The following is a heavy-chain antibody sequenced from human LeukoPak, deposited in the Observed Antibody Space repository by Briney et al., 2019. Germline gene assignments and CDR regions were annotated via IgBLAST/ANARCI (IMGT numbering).Heavy chain of an antibody. CDR3: ASRDTVTTTNYYYYYYMDV. J-gene: IGHJ6*03. V-gene: IGHV1-69*05. CDR1: GGTFSSYA. Sequence: SVKVSCKASGGTFSSYAISWVRQAPGQGLEWMGGITPIFGTANYAQKFQGRVTITTDESTSTAYMELSSLRSEDTAVYYCASRDTVTTTNYYYYYYMDVWGKGTTVTVSS. D-gene: IGHD4-17*01. CDR2: ITPIFGTA.